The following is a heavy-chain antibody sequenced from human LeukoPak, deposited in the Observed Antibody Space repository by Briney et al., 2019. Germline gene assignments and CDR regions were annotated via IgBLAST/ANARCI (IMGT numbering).Heavy chain of an antibody. V-gene: IGHV3-43D*03. CDR3: AKATGYSSGWYVLDY. Sequence: GGSLRLSCAASGFTFDDYAMHWVRQAPGKGLEWVSLISWDGGSTYYADSVKGRFTIFRDNSKNSLYLQMNSLRAEDTALYYCAKATGYSSGWYVLDYWGQGTLVTVSS. D-gene: IGHD6-19*01. CDR2: ISWDGGST. J-gene: IGHJ4*02. CDR1: GFTFDDYA.